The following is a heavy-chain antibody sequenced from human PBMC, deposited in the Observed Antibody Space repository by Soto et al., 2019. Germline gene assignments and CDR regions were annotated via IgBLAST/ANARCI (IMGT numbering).Heavy chain of an antibody. Sequence: GGSLRLSCAASGFTFSDYYMSWIRQAPGKGLGWVSYISSSSRYTNYADSVKGRFTISRDNAKNSLYLQMNSVRAEHTAVYYCARLYYDILTGYYVDYWGQGTLVTVSS. D-gene: IGHD3-9*01. CDR2: ISSSSRYT. J-gene: IGHJ4*02. CDR3: ARLYYDILTGYYVDY. CDR1: GFTFSDYY. V-gene: IGHV3-11*06.